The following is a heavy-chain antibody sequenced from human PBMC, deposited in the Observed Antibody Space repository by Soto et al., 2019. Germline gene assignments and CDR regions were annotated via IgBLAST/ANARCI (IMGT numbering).Heavy chain of an antibody. V-gene: IGHV3-23*01. D-gene: IGHD4-17*01. Sequence: EVQLLESGGGLVQPGGSLRLSCAASGFTFSSYAMSWVRQAPGKGLEWVSAISGSGGSTYYADSVKGRFTISRDNSKNTLYLQMNSLRAEDTAVYYCAKDAAVNTYYYYYYGMDVWGQGTTVTVSS. J-gene: IGHJ6*02. CDR1: GFTFSSYA. CDR2: ISGSGGST. CDR3: AKDAAVNTYYYYYYGMDV.